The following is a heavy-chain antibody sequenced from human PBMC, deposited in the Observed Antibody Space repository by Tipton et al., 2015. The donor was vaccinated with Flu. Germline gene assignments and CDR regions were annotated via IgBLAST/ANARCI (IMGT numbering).Heavy chain of an antibody. CDR1: GYTFTSYG. V-gene: IGHV1-18*04. CDR2: ISAYNGNT. D-gene: IGHD2-2*01. J-gene: IGHJ3*02. CDR3: ARDRRIIVVVPAAGDDAFDI. Sequence: QLVQSGAEVKKPGASVKVSCKASGYTFTSYGISWVRQAPGQGLEWMGWISAYNGNTNYAQKLQGRVTMTTDTSTSTAYMELRSLRSDDTAVYYCARDRRIIVVVPAAGDDAFDIWGQGTMVTVSS.